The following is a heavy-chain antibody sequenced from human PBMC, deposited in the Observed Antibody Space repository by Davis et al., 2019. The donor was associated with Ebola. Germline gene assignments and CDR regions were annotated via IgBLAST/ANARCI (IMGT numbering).Heavy chain of an antibody. J-gene: IGHJ4*02. CDR3: AKDVRGTTGPSEY. CDR1: GFTFTSSA. D-gene: IGHD1-1*01. V-gene: IGHV1-58*02. CDR2: IVVGSGNT. Sequence: SVKVSYKASGFTFTSSAMQWVRQARGQRLEWIGWIVVGSGNTNYAQKFQGRVTMTTDTYTSTAYMELRSLRSDDTAVYFCAKDVRGTTGPSEYWGQGTLVTVSS.